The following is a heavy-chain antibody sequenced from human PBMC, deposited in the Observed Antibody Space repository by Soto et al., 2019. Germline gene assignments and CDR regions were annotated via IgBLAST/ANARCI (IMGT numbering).Heavy chain of an antibody. D-gene: IGHD4-17*01. Sequence: QVQLQESGPGLVKPSETLSLTCTVSGVSITDYHWSWIRQSPGRGLEWIGYIFSRGTPNYKPSLKSRVTISVDTSRNQFSFKLNSLTAADTAMYFCAKRFSDYVGWFDPWGQGALVIVSS. CDR3: AKRFSDYVGWFDP. CDR2: IFSRGTP. CDR1: GVSITDYH. J-gene: IGHJ5*02. V-gene: IGHV4-59*01.